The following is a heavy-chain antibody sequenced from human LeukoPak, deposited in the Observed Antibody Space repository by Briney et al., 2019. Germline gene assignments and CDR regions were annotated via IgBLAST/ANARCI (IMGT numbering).Heavy chain of an antibody. J-gene: IGHJ4*02. V-gene: IGHV3-23*01. CDR1: GFTFSSYS. Sequence: GGSLRLSCAASGFTFSSYSMNWVRQAPGKGLEWVSAISGSGGSTYYADSVKGRFTISRDNSKNTLYLQMNSLRAEDTAVYYCANQRGYSGYVGWGQGTLVTVSS. CDR2: ISGSGGST. D-gene: IGHD5-12*01. CDR3: ANQRGYSGYVG.